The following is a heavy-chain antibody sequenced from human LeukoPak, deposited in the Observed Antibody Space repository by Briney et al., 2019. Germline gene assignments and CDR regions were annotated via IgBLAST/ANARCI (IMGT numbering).Heavy chain of an antibody. J-gene: IGHJ6*03. D-gene: IGHD6-13*01. V-gene: IGHV1-2*02. Sequence: ASVKVSCKASGYTFTGYYMHWVRQAPGRGLEWMGWINPNSGGTNYAQKFQGRVTMTRDTSISTAYMELSRLRSDDTAVYYCARGGIAAAGRSPYYYYMDVWGKGTTVTVSS. CDR1: GYTFTGYY. CDR2: INPNSGGT. CDR3: ARGGIAAAGRSPYYYYMDV.